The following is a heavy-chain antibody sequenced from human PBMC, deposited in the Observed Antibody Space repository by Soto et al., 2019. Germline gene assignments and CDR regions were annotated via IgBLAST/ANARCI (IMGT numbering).Heavy chain of an antibody. Sequence: QVQLQQWGAGLLKPSETLSLTCAVYGGSFSGYYWSWIRQPPGKGLEGIGEINHSGSTNYNPSLQSRVHSSVDPSKNHFSLKLSAVTAADTAVYYGARGYYYGSGTPNWFDPWGQGTLVTVSS. CDR3: ARGYYYGSGTPNWFDP. V-gene: IGHV4-34*01. J-gene: IGHJ5*02. CDR1: GGSFSGYY. CDR2: INHSGST. D-gene: IGHD3-10*01.